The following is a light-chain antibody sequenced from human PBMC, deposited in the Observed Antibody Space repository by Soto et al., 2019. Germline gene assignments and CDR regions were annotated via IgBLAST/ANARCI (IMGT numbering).Light chain of an antibody. Sequence: DIQMTQSPSSLSVSVGDRVTISCRASQSISAYLNWYQQKPGKAPNILIYAASTLQSGVPSRFSGSGSGTDFNHSISSLQPEDSATYYCQQSYSRPRTFGQGTKVEI. CDR2: AAS. CDR1: QSISAY. CDR3: QQSYSRPRT. V-gene: IGKV1-39*01. J-gene: IGKJ1*01.